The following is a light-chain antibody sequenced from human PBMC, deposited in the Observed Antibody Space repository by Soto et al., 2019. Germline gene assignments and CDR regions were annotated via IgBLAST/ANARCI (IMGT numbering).Light chain of an antibody. CDR1: SSDVGAYDY. V-gene: IGLV2-8*01. Sequence: QSALTQPPSASGSPGQSVTISCTGTSSDVGAYDYVSWYQQHPGKAPKLMIYEINKRPSGVSGRFSGSKSGNTASLTISGLQAEDEADYYCCSFTSSNTHVFGTGTKVTVL. CDR3: CSFTSSNTHV. J-gene: IGLJ1*01. CDR2: EIN.